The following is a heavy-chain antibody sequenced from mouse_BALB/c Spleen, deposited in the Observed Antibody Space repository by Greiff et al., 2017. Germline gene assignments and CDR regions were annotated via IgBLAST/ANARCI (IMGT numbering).Heavy chain of an antibody. Sequence: DVHLVESGGGLVKPGGSLKLSCAASGFTFSSYTMSWVRQTPEKRLEWVATISSGGGNTYYPDSVKGRFTISRDNAKNNLYLQMSSLRSEDTALYYCARYQDYYAMDYWGQGTSVTVSS. V-gene: IGHV5-9*03. J-gene: IGHJ4*01. CDR2: ISSGGGNT. CDR3: ARYQDYYAMDY. CDR1: GFTFSSYT.